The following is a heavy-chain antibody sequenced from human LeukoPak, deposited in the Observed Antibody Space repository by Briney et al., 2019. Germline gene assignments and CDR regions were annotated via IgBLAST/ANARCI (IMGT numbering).Heavy chain of an antibody. J-gene: IGHJ3*02. CDR2: ITGGGGST. CDR3: GIDGYNASDTFDI. D-gene: IGHD3-10*01. Sequence: GGSLRLSCAASGFTFSSYAMNWVRQAPGKGLEWVSAITGGGGSTYYADSVKGRFTISRDNSKNTLYLQMNSLIAEDTAVYYCGIDGYNASDTFDIWGQGTMVTVSS. V-gene: IGHV3-23*01. CDR1: GFTFSSYA.